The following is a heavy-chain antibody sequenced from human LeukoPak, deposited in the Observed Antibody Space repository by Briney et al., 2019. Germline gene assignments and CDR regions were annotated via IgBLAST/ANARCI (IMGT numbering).Heavy chain of an antibody. D-gene: IGHD3-10*01. CDR1: GYTFTSYY. CDR3: ARSIYGSGSWWFDP. V-gene: IGHV1-46*01. CDR2: INPSGGST. J-gene: IGHJ5*02. Sequence: ASVKVSCKASGYTFTSYYMHWVRQAPGQGLGWMGIINPSGGSTSYARKFQGRVTMTRDMSTSTVYMELSSLRSDDTAVYYCARSIYGSGSWWFDPWGQGTLVTVSS.